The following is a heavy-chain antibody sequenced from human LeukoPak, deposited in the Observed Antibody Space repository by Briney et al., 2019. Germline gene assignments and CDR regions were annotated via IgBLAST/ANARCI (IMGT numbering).Heavy chain of an antibody. Sequence: QAGGSLRLSCAASGFTFSSYGMHWVRQAPGKGLEWVAVISHDGTNQYYADSVKGRFTISRDNSKNTLYVQMNSLRAEDTAVYYCAVGDYGGTYPTFDYWGQGTLVTVSS. J-gene: IGHJ4*02. CDR1: GFTFSSYG. CDR3: AVGDYGGTYPTFDY. V-gene: IGHV3-30*03. D-gene: IGHD4-23*01. CDR2: ISHDGTNQ.